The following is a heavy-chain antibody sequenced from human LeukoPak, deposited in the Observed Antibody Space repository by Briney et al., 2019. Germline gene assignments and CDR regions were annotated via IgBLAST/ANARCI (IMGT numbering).Heavy chain of an antibody. CDR3: SRNGLVDFDY. Sequence: GGSPRLSCTTSGFAFYDFAMSWVRPPAGKGLEWVGFIRRRAYGCAAEYAASVKGRFIISRDDSKGIAYLQMNSRKTEDTAVYYCSRNGLVDFDYWGQGSRVIVSP. CDR1: GFAFYDFA. J-gene: IGHJ4*02. CDR2: IRRRAYGCAA. V-gene: IGHV3-49*04.